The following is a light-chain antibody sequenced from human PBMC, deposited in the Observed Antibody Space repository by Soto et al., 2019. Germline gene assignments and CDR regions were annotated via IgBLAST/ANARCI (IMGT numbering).Light chain of an antibody. J-gene: IGLJ7*01. CDR2: RNN. V-gene: IGLV1-47*01. Sequence: QSVLTQPPSASGTPGQRVTISCSGSSSNIGSNYVYWYQQLPGTAPKLLIYRNNQRPSGVPDRFSGSKSGTSASLAISGLGSEDEAGYYCAAWEDSLRGPVFGGGTQLTVL. CDR3: AAWEDSLRGPV. CDR1: SSNIGSNY.